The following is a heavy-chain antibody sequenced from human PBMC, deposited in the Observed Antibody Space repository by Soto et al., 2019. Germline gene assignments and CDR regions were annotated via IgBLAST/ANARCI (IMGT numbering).Heavy chain of an antibody. V-gene: IGHV4-34*01. Sequence: SETLSLTCAVYGGSFSGYYWSWIRQPPGKGLEWIGEINHSGSTNYNPSLKSRVTISVDTSKNQFSLKLSSVTAADTAVYYCERERVVHKDLVQFYYYYYGMDVWGQGTTVTVSS. D-gene: IGHD2-15*01. CDR2: INHSGST. CDR3: ERERVVHKDLVQFYYYYYGMDV. J-gene: IGHJ6*02. CDR1: GGSFSGYY.